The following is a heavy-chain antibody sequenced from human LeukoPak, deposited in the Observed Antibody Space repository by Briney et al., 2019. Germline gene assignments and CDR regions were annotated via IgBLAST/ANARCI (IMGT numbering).Heavy chain of an antibody. J-gene: IGHJ6*02. V-gene: IGHV3-23*01. CDR3: AKEEHKALMASNSFLGSAYYGMDV. CDR1: GFTFSSYA. CDR2: ISGSGGST. D-gene: IGHD2-21*01. Sequence: PGGSLRLSCAASGFTFSSYAMSWVRLAPGKGLEWVSAISGSGGSTYYADSVKGRFTISRDNSKNTLYLQMNSLRAEDTAVYYCAKEEHKALMASNSFLGSAYYGMDVWGQGTTVTVSS.